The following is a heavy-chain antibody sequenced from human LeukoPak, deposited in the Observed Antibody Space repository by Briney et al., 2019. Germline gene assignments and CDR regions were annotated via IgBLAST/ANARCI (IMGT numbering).Heavy chain of an antibody. Sequence: ASVKVSCKASGYTFNSYGISWVRQAPGQGLEWMGWITAYNGSTNYAQKFQGRVTMTTDTSTSTAYMELRSLRSDDTAIYYCARDDGLVYVDYWGQGTLVTVSS. D-gene: IGHD2-8*01. V-gene: IGHV1-18*01. J-gene: IGHJ4*02. CDR2: ITAYNGST. CDR3: ARDDGLVYVDY. CDR1: GYTFNSYG.